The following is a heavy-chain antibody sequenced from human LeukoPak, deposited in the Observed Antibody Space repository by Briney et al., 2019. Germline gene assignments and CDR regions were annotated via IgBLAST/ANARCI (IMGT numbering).Heavy chain of an antibody. CDR2: IIPIFGTA. Sequence: SVKVSCKASGGTFSSHAISWVRQAPGQGLEWMGGIIPIFGTANYAQKFQGRVTITADESTSTAYMELSSLRSEDTAVYYCATTWRLRWQRGAFDIWGQGTMVTVSS. CDR1: GGTFSSHA. CDR3: ATTWRLRWQRGAFDI. V-gene: IGHV1-69*13. D-gene: IGHD4-23*01. J-gene: IGHJ3*02.